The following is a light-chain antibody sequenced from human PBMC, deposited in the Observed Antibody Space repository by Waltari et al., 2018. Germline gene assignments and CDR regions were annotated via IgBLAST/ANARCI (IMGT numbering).Light chain of an antibody. CDR3: AAWDDSLNGYV. J-gene: IGLJ1*01. CDR2: RDD. V-gene: IGLV1-44*01. CDR1: NSTIGPNS. Sequence: QSVLPQPPSASGTSGQRVTISCSGDNSTIGPNSVDWYQQFPGTAPKLLIYRDDQRPSGVPDRFSGSKSGTSASLAISGLLSEDEADYYCAAWDDSLNGYVFATGTKVTVL.